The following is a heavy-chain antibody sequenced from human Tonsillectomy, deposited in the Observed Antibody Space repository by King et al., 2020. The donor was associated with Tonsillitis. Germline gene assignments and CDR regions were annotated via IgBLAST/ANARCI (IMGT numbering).Heavy chain of an antibody. CDR2: MSGSGSTI. Sequence: VQLVESGGGLVQPGESLRLSCAASGFNFNTHSMNWVRQAPGKGLEGVSYMSGSGSTISYADSVKGRFSISRDNATNSLYLQMNSLRAEDTAVYYCARAVRQWLASDYWGEGNLVTVSS. CDR1: GFNFNTHS. J-gene: IGHJ4*02. D-gene: IGHD6-19*01. CDR3: ARAVRQWLASDY. V-gene: IGHV3-48*01.